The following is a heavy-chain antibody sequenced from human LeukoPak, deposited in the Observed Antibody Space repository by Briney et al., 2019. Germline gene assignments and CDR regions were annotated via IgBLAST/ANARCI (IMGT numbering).Heavy chain of an antibody. CDR2: ISSYNGNT. D-gene: IGHD2-15*01. CDR3: ARAEDLAVYYFDY. J-gene: IGHJ4*02. V-gene: IGHV1-18*01. CDR1: GYTFTRHG. Sequence: ASVKVSCKASGYTFTRHGISWVRQAPGQGLEWMGWISSYNGNTSFAQKLQGRVTMTTDTPTSTAYMELRSLRSDDTAVYYCARAEDLAVYYFDYWGQGTLVTVSS.